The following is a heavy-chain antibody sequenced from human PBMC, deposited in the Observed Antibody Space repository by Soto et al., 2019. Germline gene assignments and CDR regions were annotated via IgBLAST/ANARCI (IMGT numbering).Heavy chain of an antibody. CDR2: ISSSSSYT. V-gene: IGHV3-11*06. CDR1: GFTFSDYY. Sequence: GGSLRLSCAASGFTFSDYYMSWIRQAPGKGLEWVSYISSSSSYTNYADSVKGRSTISRDNAKNSLYLQMNSLRAEDTAVYYCALSALTRGYYYGMDVWGQGTTVTVSS. J-gene: IGHJ6*02. CDR3: ALSALTRGYYYGMDV. D-gene: IGHD2-8*01.